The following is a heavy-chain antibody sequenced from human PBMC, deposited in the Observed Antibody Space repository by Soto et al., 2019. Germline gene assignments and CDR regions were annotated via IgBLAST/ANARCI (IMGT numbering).Heavy chain of an antibody. Sequence: SETLSLTCTVSGGSISSSSYYWGWIRQPPGKGLEWIGSMYYSGSTYYNASLKSRVAISVETSKNTLYLQMNNLRAEDTAVYYCPRSVRGYSGYDWANFDYWGQGPLVTVS. V-gene: IGHV4-39*01. D-gene: IGHD5-12*01. CDR3: PRSVRGYSGYDWANFDY. CDR2: MYYSGST. CDR1: GGSISSSSYY. J-gene: IGHJ4*02.